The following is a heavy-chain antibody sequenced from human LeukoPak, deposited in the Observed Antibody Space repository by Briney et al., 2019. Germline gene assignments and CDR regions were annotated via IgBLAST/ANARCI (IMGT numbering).Heavy chain of an antibody. J-gene: IGHJ6*02. CDR2: ISGSGGST. V-gene: IGHV3-23*01. D-gene: IGHD3-22*01. Sequence: GGSLRLSCAASGFTFSSYDMSWIRQAPGKGLEWVSAISGSGGSTYYADSVKGRFTISRDNSKNTLYLQMNSLRAEDTAVYYCAKDRLFDYYDSSVYYPDGDYSMDVWGQGTTVTVSS. CDR1: GFTFSSYD. CDR3: AKDRLFDYYDSSVYYPDGDYSMDV.